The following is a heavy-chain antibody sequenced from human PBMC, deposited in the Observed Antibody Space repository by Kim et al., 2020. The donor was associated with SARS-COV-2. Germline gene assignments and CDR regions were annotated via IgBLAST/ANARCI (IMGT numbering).Heavy chain of an antibody. Sequence: IYHVNPVKDRFTISRDNAKYTLYLQMNSLRVEDTAVYYYAREDWNYDFAIWGQGTIVTVSS. CDR2: I. D-gene: IGHD1-7*01. V-gene: IGHV3-7*01. J-gene: IGHJ3*02. CDR3: AREDWNYDFAI.